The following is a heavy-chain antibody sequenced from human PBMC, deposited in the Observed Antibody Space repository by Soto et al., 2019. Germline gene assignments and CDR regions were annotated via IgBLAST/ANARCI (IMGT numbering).Heavy chain of an antibody. CDR3: ARDRVTTPDYYYYGMDV. Sequence: QVQLVESGGGLVKPGGSLRLSCAASGFTFSDYYMSWIRQAPGKGLEWVSYISSSSSYTNYADSMKGRFTISRDNAKNSLYLQMNSLRAEDTAVYYCARDRVTTPDYYYYGMDVWGQGTTVTVSS. CDR2: ISSSSSYT. J-gene: IGHJ6*02. CDR1: GFTFSDYY. D-gene: IGHD4-17*01. V-gene: IGHV3-11*06.